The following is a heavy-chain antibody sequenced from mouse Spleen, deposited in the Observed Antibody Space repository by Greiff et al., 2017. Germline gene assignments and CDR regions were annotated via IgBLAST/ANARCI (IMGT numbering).Heavy chain of an antibody. CDR1: GFNIKDYY. J-gene: IGHJ1*01. CDR2: IDPEDGDT. D-gene: IGHD1-1*01. CDR3: TTTSITTVVATDFDV. Sequence: VQLKQSGAELVRPGASVKLSCTASGFNIKDYYMHWVKQRPEQGLEWIGRIDPEDGDTEYAPKFQGKATMTADTSSNTAYLQLSSLTSEDTAVYYCTTTSITTVVATDFDVWGAGTTVTVSS. V-gene: IGHV14-1*01.